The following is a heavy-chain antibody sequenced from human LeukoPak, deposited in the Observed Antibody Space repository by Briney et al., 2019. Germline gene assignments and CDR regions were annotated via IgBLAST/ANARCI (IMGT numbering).Heavy chain of an antibody. Sequence: PSETLSLTCTVSGGSISSYYWSWIRQPPGKGLEWIEYIYTSGSTNYNPSLKSRVTMSVDTSKNQFSLKLSSVTAADTAVYYCARTVKVVPAAVYWFDPWGQGTLVTVSS. J-gene: IGHJ5*02. CDR3: ARTVKVVPAAVYWFDP. CDR2: IYTSGST. V-gene: IGHV4-4*09. CDR1: GGSISSYY. D-gene: IGHD2-2*01.